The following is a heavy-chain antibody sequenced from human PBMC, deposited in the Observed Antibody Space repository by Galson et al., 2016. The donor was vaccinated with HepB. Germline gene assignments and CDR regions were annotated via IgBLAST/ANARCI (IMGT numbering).Heavy chain of an antibody. CDR3: VQGSTAPAV. V-gene: IGHV3-23*01. CDR2: ISRSGDST. CDR1: GFTSSTYS. Sequence: SLRLSCAASGFTSSTYSMNWVRQAPGKGLEVVSSISRSGDSTDYADSVKGRFTISRDNFKNTLSLQMNSLRAEDTAVYYCVQGSTAPAVWGKGTTVTVSS. J-gene: IGHJ6*04. D-gene: IGHD1-26*01.